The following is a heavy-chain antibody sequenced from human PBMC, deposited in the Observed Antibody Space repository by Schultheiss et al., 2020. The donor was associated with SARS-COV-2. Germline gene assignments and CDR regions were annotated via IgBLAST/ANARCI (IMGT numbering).Heavy chain of an antibody. CDR1: GGSISSYY. D-gene: IGHD4-17*01. CDR3: ARVEYGDYGYYFDY. J-gene: IGHJ4*02. Sequence: GSLRLSCTVSGGSISSYYWNWIRQPPGKGLEWIGYIYYSGSTKYNASLKSRVTISVDTSKNQFSLKLRSVTAADTAIYYCARVEYGDYGYYFDYWGQGTLVTVSS. CDR2: IYYSGST. V-gene: IGHV4-59*01.